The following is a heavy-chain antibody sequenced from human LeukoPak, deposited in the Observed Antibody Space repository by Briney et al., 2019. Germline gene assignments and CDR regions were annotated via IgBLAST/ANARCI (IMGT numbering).Heavy chain of an antibody. J-gene: IGHJ4*02. CDR3: ARLVGASMMDYFDY. D-gene: IGHD1-26*01. CDR1: GYTFTSYA. CDR2: TNTNTGNP. Sequence: GASVKVSCKASGYTFTSYAMNWVRQAPGQGLEWMGWTNTNTGNPTYAQGFTGRFVFSLDTSVSTAYLQISSLKAEDTAVYYCARLVGASMMDYFDYWGQGTLVTVSS. V-gene: IGHV7-4-1*02.